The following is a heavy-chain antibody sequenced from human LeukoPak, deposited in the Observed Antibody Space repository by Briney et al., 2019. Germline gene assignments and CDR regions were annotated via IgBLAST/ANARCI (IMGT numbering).Heavy chain of an antibody. CDR3: ARLYRGSHFDY. CDR1: GVSISSSDW. V-gene: IGHV4-4*02. CDR2: IYYSGST. D-gene: IGHD1-26*01. Sequence: PSETLSLTCVVSGVSISSSDWWSWVRQPPGKGLEWIGSIYYSGSTYYNPSLKSRVTISVDTSKNQFSLKLSSVTAADTAVYYCARLYRGSHFDYWGQGTLVTVSS. J-gene: IGHJ4*02.